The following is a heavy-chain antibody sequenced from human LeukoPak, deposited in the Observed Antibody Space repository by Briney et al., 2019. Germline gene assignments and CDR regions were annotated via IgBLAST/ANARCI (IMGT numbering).Heavy chain of an antibody. V-gene: IGHV3-33*01. D-gene: IGHD3-10*01. CDR3: ARGGYYYGSGSYYADY. CDR2: IWYDGSNK. Sequence: GGSLRLSCAASGFTFSSYGMHWVRQAPGKGLEWVAVIWYDGSNKYYADSVKGRFTISRDNSKNTLYLQMNSLRAEDTAVYYCARGGYYYGSGSYYADYWGQGTLVTVSS. CDR1: GFTFSSYG. J-gene: IGHJ4*02.